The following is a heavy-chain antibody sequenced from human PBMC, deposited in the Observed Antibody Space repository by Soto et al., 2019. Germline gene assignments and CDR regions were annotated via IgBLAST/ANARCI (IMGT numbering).Heavy chain of an antibody. CDR1: GFTFRSFT. J-gene: IGHJ5*02. CDR2: ISSNSAYI. V-gene: IGHV3-21*01. CDR3: TRDASRDSSARGWFDP. Sequence: GGSLRLSCAAPGFTFRSFTMNWVRQAPGKGLEWVSTISSNSAYIYYTDALRGRFTISRDNAKNSLHLQMNSLRAEDTAVYYCTRDASRDSSARGWFDPWGQGTLVTVSS. D-gene: IGHD6-13*01.